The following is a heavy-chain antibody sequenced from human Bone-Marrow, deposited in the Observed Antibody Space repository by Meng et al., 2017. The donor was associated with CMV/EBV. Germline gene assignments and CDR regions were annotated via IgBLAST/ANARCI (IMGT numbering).Heavy chain of an antibody. D-gene: IGHD5-12*01. CDR3: ARGWLRPDY. CDR2: IISSSNYT. V-gene: IGHV3-11*06. CDR1: GFTCRDYY. Sequence: PFCSDSGFTCRDYYMPGSRQAPGKGLECVSYIISSSNYTNYAYSVKGQFTIPTDNAKNSLYLQMNSLRAEDTAVYYCARGWLRPDYWGQGTLVTVSS. J-gene: IGHJ4*02.